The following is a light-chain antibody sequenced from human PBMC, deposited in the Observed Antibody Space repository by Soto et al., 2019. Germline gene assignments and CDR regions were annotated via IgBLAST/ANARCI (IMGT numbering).Light chain of an antibody. CDR2: EDN. J-gene: IGLJ3*02. CDR1: SSDVGSYNL. Sequence: QSALTQPASVSGSPGQSITISCTGTSSDVGSYNLVSWYQQHPGKAPKLMIYEDNKRPSGVSNRFSDSKTGNTASLTISGLQAEDEAHYYCCSYAPISTVVFGGVTKLTVL. V-gene: IGLV2-23*01. CDR3: CSYAPISTVV.